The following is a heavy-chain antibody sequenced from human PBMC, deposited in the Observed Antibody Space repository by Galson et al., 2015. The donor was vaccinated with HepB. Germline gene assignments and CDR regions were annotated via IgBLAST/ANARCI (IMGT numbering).Heavy chain of an antibody. Sequence: SLRLSCAASGFTFSSYAMHWVRQAPGKGLEWVAVISYDGSNKYYADSVKGRFTISRDNSKNTLYLQMNSLRAEDTAVYYCARDGYDILTGSYFDYWGQGTLVTVSS. J-gene: IGHJ4*02. CDR2: ISYDGSNK. CDR1: GFTFSSYA. CDR3: ARDGYDILTGSYFDY. V-gene: IGHV3-30*04. D-gene: IGHD3-9*01.